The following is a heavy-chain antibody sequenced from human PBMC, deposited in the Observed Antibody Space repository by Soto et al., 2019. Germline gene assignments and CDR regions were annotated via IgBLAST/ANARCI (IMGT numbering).Heavy chain of an antibody. CDR2: TYYRSKWYS. Sequence: SETLSLTCAISGDSVSSNSAAWHWIRQSPSRGLEWLGRTYYRSKWYSDYAVSVKSRIIIIPDTSKNQFSLQLNSVTPEDTAVFYCARDKSSSWTGYYFDYWGQGALVTVSS. D-gene: IGHD6-13*01. V-gene: IGHV6-1*01. CDR3: ARDKSSSWTGYYFDY. J-gene: IGHJ4*02. CDR1: GDSVSSNSAA.